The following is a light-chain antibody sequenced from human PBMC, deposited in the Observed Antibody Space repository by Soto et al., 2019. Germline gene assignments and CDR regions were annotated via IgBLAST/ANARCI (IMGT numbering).Light chain of an antibody. Sequence: DIQMTQSPSYVSASVGDRVTIPGRASQCIGDSLAWYQQKPGKAPNLLIHTASSLERGVPSRFSGGGSATDFTLTISSLQAEDFATYFCQQADTFPPTFGQGTKVDIK. J-gene: IGKJ2*01. CDR3: QQADTFPPT. CDR1: QCIGDS. CDR2: TAS. V-gene: IGKV1-12*01.